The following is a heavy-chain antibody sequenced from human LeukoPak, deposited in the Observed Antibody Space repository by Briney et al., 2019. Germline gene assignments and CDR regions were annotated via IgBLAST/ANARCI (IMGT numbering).Heavy chain of an antibody. CDR2: INHSGST. V-gene: IGHV4-34*01. J-gene: IGHJ4*02. Sequence: SETLSLTCAVYGVSFSGYYWSWIRQPPGKGLEWIGEINHSGSTNYNPSLKSRVTISVDTSKNQFSLKLSSVTAADTAVYYCARGYSLDYWGQGTLVTVSS. CDR3: ARGYSLDY. CDR1: GVSFSGYY. D-gene: IGHD4-11*01.